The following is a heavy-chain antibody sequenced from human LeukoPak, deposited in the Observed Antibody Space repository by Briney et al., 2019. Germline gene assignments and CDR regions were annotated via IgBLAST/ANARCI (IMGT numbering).Heavy chain of an antibody. CDR3: ARDGPFAIFGVVTPGADY. CDR2: IYTSGST. J-gene: IGHJ4*02. Sequence: ASETLSLTCTVSGGSISSYYWSWIRQPAGKGLEWIGRIYTSGSTNYNPSLKSRVTMLVDTSKNQFSLKLSSVTAADTAVYYCARDGPFAIFGVVTPGADYWGQGTLVTVSS. D-gene: IGHD3-3*01. CDR1: GGSISSYY. V-gene: IGHV4-4*07.